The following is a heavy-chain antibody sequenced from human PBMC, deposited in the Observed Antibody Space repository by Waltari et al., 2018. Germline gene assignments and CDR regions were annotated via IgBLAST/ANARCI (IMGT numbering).Heavy chain of an antibody. CDR3: ARQNGLWSGHTFDY. J-gene: IGHJ4*02. Sequence: QVQLQESGPGLVKPSETLSVTCSVSSDSINTYWWSWIRQPPGKGLDWIGQIFYTGSTNYNPSLKSRVSLSFDTSKNQFSLKLVSVTAADTAVYYCARQNGLWSGHTFDYWGQGTVVTVSS. CDR1: SDSINTYW. V-gene: IGHV4-59*08. D-gene: IGHD3-3*01. CDR2: IFYTGST.